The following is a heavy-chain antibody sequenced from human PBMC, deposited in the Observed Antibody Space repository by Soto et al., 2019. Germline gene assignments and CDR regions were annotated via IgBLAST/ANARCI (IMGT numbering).Heavy chain of an antibody. CDR2: IRSKAYGGTT. D-gene: IGHD5-12*01. CDR1: GFTFIDYT. Sequence: PGGSLRLSCTASGFTFIDYTMSWFSQAPGKGLEWVGFIRSKAYGGTTEHAASVKGRFTISRDDSKSIAYLQMNSLKAEDTAVYHCTRDGRYSGYPPPAFWGQGTLVTVSS. V-gene: IGHV3-49*03. CDR3: TRDGRYSGYPPPAF. J-gene: IGHJ4*02.